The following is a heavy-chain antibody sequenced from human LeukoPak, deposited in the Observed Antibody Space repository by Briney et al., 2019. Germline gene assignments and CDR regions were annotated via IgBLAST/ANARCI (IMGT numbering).Heavy chain of an antibody. CDR1: GGPISSGDYY. CDR3: ARTPQGDNYFDY. V-gene: IGHV4-61*08. J-gene: IGHJ4*02. CDR2: IYYSGKT. Sequence: ASETLSLTCTVSGGPISSGDYYWSWIRQPPGKGLEWIGYIYYSGKTNYNPSLKSRVTMSVDTSNNQLSLMMTSVTAADTAVFYCARTPQGDNYFDYWGQGHLVTVSS. D-gene: IGHD3-9*01.